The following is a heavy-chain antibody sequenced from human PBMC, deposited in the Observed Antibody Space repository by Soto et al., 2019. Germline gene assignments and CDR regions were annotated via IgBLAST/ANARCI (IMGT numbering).Heavy chain of an antibody. V-gene: IGHV3-48*02. CDR1: GFTISSYS. CDR2: ITTSSNTI. CDR3: ARDVISGSFDP. Sequence: HPGGSLRLSCAASGFTISSYSMHWVRQAPGKGLEWVSYITTSSNTIYYADSVKGRFTISRDNAKNSLYLQMNSLRDDDTAVYYCARDVISGSFDPWGQGTLVTVSS. J-gene: IGHJ5*02.